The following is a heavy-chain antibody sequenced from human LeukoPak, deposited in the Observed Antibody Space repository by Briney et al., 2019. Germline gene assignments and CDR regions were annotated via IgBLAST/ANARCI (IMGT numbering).Heavy chain of an antibody. CDR1: GASISSYY. CDR3: ARGPLDSGYTYFDY. Sequence: SETLSLTCTVSGASISSYYWSWIRQPPGKGLEWIGYFSYSGNTNYNPSLKSRVTVSVDTSKNQFSLKLTSVTAADTAAYHCARGPLDSGYTYFDYWGQGTLVTVSS. CDR2: FSYSGNT. D-gene: IGHD5-12*01. V-gene: IGHV4-59*01. J-gene: IGHJ4*02.